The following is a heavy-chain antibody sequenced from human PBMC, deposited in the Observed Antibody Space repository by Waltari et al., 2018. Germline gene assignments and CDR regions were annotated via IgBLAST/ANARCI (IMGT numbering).Heavy chain of an antibody. V-gene: IGHV3-23*01. CDR1: GFTFSSYA. Sequence: EVQLLESGGGLVQPGGSLRLSCAASGFTFSSYAMSWVRQAPGKGLEWVSAISGSGGSTYYAECEKGRFTISRDNSKNTLYLQMNSLRAEDTAVYYCAKGRRPIAAAGDYWGQGTLVTVSS. J-gene: IGHJ4*02. D-gene: IGHD6-13*01. CDR3: AKGRRPIAAAGDY. CDR2: ISGSGGST.